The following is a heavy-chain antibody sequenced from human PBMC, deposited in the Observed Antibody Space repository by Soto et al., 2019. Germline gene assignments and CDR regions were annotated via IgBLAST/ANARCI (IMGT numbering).Heavy chain of an antibody. CDR3: ARELATHNLFDL. CDR1: GYTFTSSG. J-gene: IGHJ5*02. D-gene: IGHD5-12*01. CDR2: ISAYNGNT. V-gene: IGHV1-18*01. Sequence: ASVNVSCKASGYTFTSSGISWVLQAPGKGLEWMGWISAYNGNTNYAQKLQGRVTMTTDTSTSTAYMELRSLRSDDTAVYYCARELATHNLFDLWGQGTLVIVSA.